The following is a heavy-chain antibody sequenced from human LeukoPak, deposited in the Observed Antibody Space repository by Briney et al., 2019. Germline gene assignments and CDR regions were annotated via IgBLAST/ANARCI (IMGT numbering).Heavy chain of an antibody. CDR2: INPNSGGT. D-gene: IGHD6-13*01. V-gene: IGHV1-2*02. J-gene: IGHJ4*02. Sequence: GASVKVSCKASGYTFTGYYMHWVGQAPGQGLEWMGWINPNSGGTNYAQKFQGRVTVTRDTSISTAYMELSRLRSDDTAVYYCATSVGSSWYGYWGQGTLVTVSS. CDR1: GYTFTGYY. CDR3: ATSVGSSWYGY.